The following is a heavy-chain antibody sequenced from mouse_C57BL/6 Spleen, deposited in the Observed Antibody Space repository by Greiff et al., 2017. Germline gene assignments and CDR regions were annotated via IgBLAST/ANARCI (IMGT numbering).Heavy chain of an antibody. V-gene: IGHV1-19*01. CDR3: ARGFITTVVSPYYFDD. CDR2: INPYNGGT. Sequence: SGPVLVKPGASVKMSCKASGYTFTDYYMNWVKQSHGKSLEWIGVINPYNGGTSYNQKFKGKATLTVDKSSSTAYMELNSLTSEDSAVYYCARGFITTVVSPYYFDDWGQGTTLTVSS. D-gene: IGHD1-1*01. CDR1: GYTFTDYY. J-gene: IGHJ2*01.